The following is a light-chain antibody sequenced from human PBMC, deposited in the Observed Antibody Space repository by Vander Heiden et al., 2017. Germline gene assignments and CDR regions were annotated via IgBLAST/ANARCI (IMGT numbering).Light chain of an antibody. Sequence: DIQMTQSPSSLSASVGDRVTITCRASQTISIYLNWYQQKPGKAPKVLIYAATSLQSGVPSRFSGSTSGSGFGTDFTLTISSLQPEDFATYYCQQSYSPPLTFGGGTKVGI. CDR2: AAT. CDR1: QTISIY. J-gene: IGKJ4*01. V-gene: IGKV1-39*01. CDR3: QQSYSPPLT.